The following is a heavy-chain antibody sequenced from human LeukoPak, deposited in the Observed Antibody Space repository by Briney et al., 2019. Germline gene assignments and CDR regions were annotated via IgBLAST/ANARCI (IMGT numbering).Heavy chain of an antibody. CDR2: INPNSGGT. J-gene: IGHJ6*02. D-gene: IGHD3-3*01. V-gene: IGHV1-2*04. Sequence: ASVKVSCKASGYTFTSYYMHWVRQAPGQGLEWMGWINPNSGGTNYAQKFQGWVTMTRDTSISTAYMELSRLRSDDTAVYYCARGGYDFRSGYHHYYYGMDVWGQGTTVTVSS. CDR1: GYTFTSYY. CDR3: ARGGYDFRSGYHHYYYGMDV.